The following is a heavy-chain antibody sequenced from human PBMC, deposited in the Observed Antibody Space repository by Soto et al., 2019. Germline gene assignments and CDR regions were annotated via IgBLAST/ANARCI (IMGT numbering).Heavy chain of an antibody. CDR2: VYWDDDK. CDR1: GFSVRSSGVA. J-gene: IGHJ4*02. CDR3: AHGATTINHGYDY. D-gene: IGHD1-26*01. Sequence: QITLRESGPTLVKPTQTLTLTCTFSGFSVRSSGVAVGWIRQPPGKALEWLALVYWDDDKRYSPSLKHRLTITXDXXKNQVLLTITNMDPVDTATYYCAHGATTINHGYDYWGQGTLVTVSS. V-gene: IGHV2-5*02.